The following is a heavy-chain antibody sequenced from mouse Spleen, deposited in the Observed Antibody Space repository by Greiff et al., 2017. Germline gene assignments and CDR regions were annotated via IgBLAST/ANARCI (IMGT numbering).Heavy chain of an antibody. CDR3: TIYGSTVYFDY. V-gene: IGHV1S127*01. D-gene: IGHD1-1*01. Sequence: QVQLQQPGPELVKPGASVKMSCKASGYTFTSYWMPWVKQRPGQGLEWIGVIDPSDGYTSYNQKFKGKATLTVDTSSSTAYMQLSSLTSEDSAVYYCTIYGSTVYFDYWGQGTTLTVSS. CDR2: IDPSDGYT. CDR1: GYTFTSYW. J-gene: IGHJ2*01.